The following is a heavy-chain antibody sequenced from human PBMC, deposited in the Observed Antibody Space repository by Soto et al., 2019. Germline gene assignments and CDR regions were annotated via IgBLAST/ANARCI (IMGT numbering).Heavy chain of an antibody. Sequence: PSETLSLTCAVSGCSISSGGYSWSWIRQPPGKGLEWIGYIYYTGRTSYTSSLKSRVTISFDTPENQFSLKLSSVTAADTAKYYCARSGASSGWLGGQGTQVTVSS. CDR1: GCSISSGGYS. J-gene: IGHJ4*02. D-gene: IGHD6-19*01. CDR3: ARSGASSGWL. CDR2: IYYTGRT. V-gene: IGHV4-61*08.